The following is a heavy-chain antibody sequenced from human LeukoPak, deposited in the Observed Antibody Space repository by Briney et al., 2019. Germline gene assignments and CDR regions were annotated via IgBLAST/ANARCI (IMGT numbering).Heavy chain of an antibody. CDR3: AREAEDSYYYYGMDV. CDR2: IYYSGST. Sequence: PSETLSLTCAVYGGSFSGYYWSWIRQSPGKGLEWIGYIYYSGSTNYNPSLKSRVTISVDTSKNQFSLKLSSVTAADTAVYYCAREAEDSYYYYGMDVWGQGTTVTVSS. V-gene: IGHV4-59*01. CDR1: GGSFSGYY. J-gene: IGHJ6*02.